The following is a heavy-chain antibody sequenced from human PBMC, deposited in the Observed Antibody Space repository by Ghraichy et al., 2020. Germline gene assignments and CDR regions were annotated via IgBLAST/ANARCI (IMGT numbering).Heavy chain of an antibody. CDR1: GGSFNIYG. D-gene: IGHD4-17*01. V-gene: IGHV1-69*04. CDR2: IIPTIDLS. J-gene: IGHJ1*01. CDR3: AYGDFGEYFQH. Sequence: SVKVSCKTSGGSFNIYGVHWVRQAPGQGLEWMGRIIPTIDLSNNAQKFQGRVTITADKSTSTAFMELSTLTSEDTAVYFCAYGDFGEYFQHWGQGTRVTVSS.